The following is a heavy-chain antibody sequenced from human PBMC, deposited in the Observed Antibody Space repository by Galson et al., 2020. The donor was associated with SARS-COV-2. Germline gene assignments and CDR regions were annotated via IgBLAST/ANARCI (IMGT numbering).Heavy chain of an antibody. J-gene: IGHJ4*02. CDR3: ARGPYDSSGYYDY. D-gene: IGHD3-22*01. Sequence: ETSETLSLTCPVSGGSISSYYWSWIRQPPGKGLEWIGYLYYSGSTSYNPSLKSRVIISVDTSKNQFSLKMSSGTAADTAVYYCARGPYDSSGYYDYWGQGTLVTVSS. CDR1: GGSISSYY. V-gene: IGHV4-59*01. CDR2: LYYSGST.